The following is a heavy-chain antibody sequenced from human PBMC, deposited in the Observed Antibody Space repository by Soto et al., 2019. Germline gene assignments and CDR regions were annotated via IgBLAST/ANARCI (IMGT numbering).Heavy chain of an antibody. V-gene: IGHV3-13*01. CDR3: ARGQEVGAHFFDS. CDR2: IGTAGDT. CDR1: GFTFSGFD. Sequence: PGGSLRLSCEASGFTFSGFDMHWVRQPTGKGLEWVSTIGTAGDTYYAVSVKGRFTISRDNAKNSLSLQMNSLRAGDTAVYFCARGQEVGAHFFDSWDQGTPVTVYS. D-gene: IGHD2-15*01. J-gene: IGHJ4*02.